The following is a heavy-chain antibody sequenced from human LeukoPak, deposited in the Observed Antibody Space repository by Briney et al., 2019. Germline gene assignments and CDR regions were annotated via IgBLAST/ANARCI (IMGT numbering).Heavy chain of an antibody. CDR3: ARRSGYSAFDI. Sequence: PSETLSLTCTVSGGSISSYYWSWIRQPPGKGLEWIGYIYYSGSTNYNPSLKSRVTISVDTSKNQFSLKLSSVTAADTAVYYCARRSGYSAFDIWGQGTMVTVSS. CDR2: IYYSGST. D-gene: IGHD3-22*01. CDR1: GGSISSYY. J-gene: IGHJ3*02. V-gene: IGHV4-59*08.